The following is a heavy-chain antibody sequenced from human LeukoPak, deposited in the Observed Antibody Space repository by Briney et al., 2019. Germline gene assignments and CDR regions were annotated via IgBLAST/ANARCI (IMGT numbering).Heavy chain of an antibody. CDR1: GYFFTNYF. Sequence: GQSLKISSKVSGYFFTNYFIAWVRQIPGKGLEWMGIIYPGGSDTRYSPSFQGQVTISAEKYISTAYLQWSSLKASDTAMYYCARHPSGYLDNWGQGTLVTVSS. D-gene: IGHD3-22*01. V-gene: IGHV5-51*01. CDR3: ARHPSGYLDN. CDR2: IYPGGSDT. J-gene: IGHJ4*02.